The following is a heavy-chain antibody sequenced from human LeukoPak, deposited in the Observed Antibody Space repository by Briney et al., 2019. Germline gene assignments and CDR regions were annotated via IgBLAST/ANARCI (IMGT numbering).Heavy chain of an antibody. Sequence: GGSLRLSCSASGFTFSNYGMQWVRQAPGKGLEYVSAISSDGGSTYYADSVKGRFTISRDNTKNTLYVQMSSLRAEGTAVYYCVKCSGGSCYKPIDIWGQGTMVTVSS. CDR3: VKCSGGSCYKPIDI. CDR1: GFTFSNYG. CDR2: ISSDGGST. J-gene: IGHJ3*02. D-gene: IGHD2-15*01. V-gene: IGHV3-64*05.